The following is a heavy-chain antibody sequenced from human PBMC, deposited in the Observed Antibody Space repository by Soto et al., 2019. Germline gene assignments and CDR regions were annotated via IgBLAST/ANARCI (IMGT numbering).Heavy chain of an antibody. CDR1: RGTFSSYS. V-gene: IGHV1-69*13. CDR2: IIPIFGTA. CDR3: ARDGPVRGYCSSTSCPGHGMDV. D-gene: IGHD2-2*01. Sequence: SLEVSCKASRGTFSSYSISWARQAPGQGLEWMGGIIPIFGTANYAQKFQGRVTITADESTSTAYMELSSLRSEDTAVYYCARDGPVRGYCSSTSCPGHGMDVWGQGTTVTSP. J-gene: IGHJ6*02.